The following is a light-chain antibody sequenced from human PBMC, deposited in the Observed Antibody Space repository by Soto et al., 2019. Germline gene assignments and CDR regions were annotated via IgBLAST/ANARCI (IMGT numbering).Light chain of an antibody. J-gene: IGLJ2*01. CDR1: SSDISKYNY. Sequence: PSASGSPGQSVTISCTGTSSDISKYNYVSWYQQHPGKAPKLLIYEVNKRPSEVPERFSGSKSANTASLTVSGLQAEDEADYYCSSYAGRNNVIFGGGTKVTVL. V-gene: IGLV2-8*01. CDR2: EVN. CDR3: SSYAGRNNVI.